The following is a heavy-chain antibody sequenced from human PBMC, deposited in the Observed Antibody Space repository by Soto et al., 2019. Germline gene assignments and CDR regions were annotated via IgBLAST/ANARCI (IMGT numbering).Heavy chain of an antibody. Sequence: ASVKVSFKASGYTFTSYDINWVRQATGQGLEWMGWMNPNSGNTGYAQKFQGRVTMTRNTSISTAYMELSSLRSEDTAVYYCARGAGGKTYYDFWSGYYFFRWDYYMDVWGKGTTVTVSS. CDR3: ARGAGGKTYYDFWSGYYFFRWDYYMDV. V-gene: IGHV1-8*01. CDR2: MNPNSGNT. CDR1: GYTFTSYD. J-gene: IGHJ6*03. D-gene: IGHD3-3*01.